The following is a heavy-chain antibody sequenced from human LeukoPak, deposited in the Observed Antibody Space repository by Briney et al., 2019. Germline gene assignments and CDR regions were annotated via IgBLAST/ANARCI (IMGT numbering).Heavy chain of an antibody. CDR2: ISSSSSTI. D-gene: IGHD2-8*01. V-gene: IGHV3-48*01. J-gene: IGHJ5*02. CDR3: ARESIVLMVYAGFDP. CDR1: GFTFSSYS. Sequence: PGGSLRLSCAASGFTFSSYSMNWVRQAPGKGLEWVSYISSSSSTIYYADSVKGRFTISRDNAKNSLYLQMNSLRAEDTAVYYCARESIVLMVYAGFDPWGQGTLVTVSS.